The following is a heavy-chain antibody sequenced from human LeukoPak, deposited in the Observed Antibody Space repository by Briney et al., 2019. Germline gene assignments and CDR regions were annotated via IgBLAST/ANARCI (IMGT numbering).Heavy chain of an antibody. CDR1: GFSIIDHH. CDR3: VRVVTTGSGWYHFDT. J-gene: IGHJ4*02. V-gene: IGHV3-72*01. Sequence: GGSLRLSCAGAGFSIIDHHMDWVRQAPGEGLEWIGRSATTKQNRCTTQYAASVRGRFTISRDDSQNSLYLLLNSLKPEDTAVYFCVRVVTTGSGWYHFDTWGLGTLVTVSS. CDR2: SATTKQNRCTT. D-gene: IGHD6-13*01.